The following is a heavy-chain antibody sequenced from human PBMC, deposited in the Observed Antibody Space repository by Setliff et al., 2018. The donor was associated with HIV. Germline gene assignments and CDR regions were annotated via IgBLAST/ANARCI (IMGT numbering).Heavy chain of an antibody. Sequence: SETLSLTCTVSGDSISSYYWSWIRQPPGKGLEWIGYIYTSGITDYNPSLKSRVTISGDTSKNQFSLKLSSVAAADTAVYYCARDRRGYYYGSGSCYMDVWGTGTTVTV. CDR2: IYTSGIT. J-gene: IGHJ6*03. V-gene: IGHV4-4*08. CDR1: GDSISSYY. CDR3: ARDRRGYYYGSGSCYMDV. D-gene: IGHD3-10*01.